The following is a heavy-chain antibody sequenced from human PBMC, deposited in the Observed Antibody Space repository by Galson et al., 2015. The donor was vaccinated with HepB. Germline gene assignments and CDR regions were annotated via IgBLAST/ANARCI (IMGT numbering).Heavy chain of an antibody. CDR3: GRQTHHQNPMDV. V-gene: IGHV4-59*08. CDR2: IYYRDTWTT. Sequence: ETLSLTCTVSGGSISDHYWSWIRQSPGKGLEWIGYIYYRDTWTTNYNPSPRSRVNISFDTSNNQVSLELSSVTAADTAMYYCGRQTHHQNPMDVWGQGTTVTVS. CDR1: GGSISDHY. D-gene: IGHD1-14*01. J-gene: IGHJ6*02.